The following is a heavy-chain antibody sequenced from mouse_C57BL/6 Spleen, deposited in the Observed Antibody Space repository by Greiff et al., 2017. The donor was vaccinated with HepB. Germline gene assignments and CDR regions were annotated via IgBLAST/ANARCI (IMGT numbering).Heavy chain of an antibody. J-gene: IGHJ1*03. CDR3: ARGEDGSSYFWYFDV. D-gene: IGHD1-1*01. Sequence: VQLQQSGPELVKPGASVKIPCKASGYTFTDYNMDWVKQSHGKSLEWIGDINPNNGGTIYNQKFKGQATLTVDKSSSTAYMELRSLTSEDTAVYYCARGEDGSSYFWYFDVWGTGTTVTVSS. CDR1: GYTFTDYN. CDR2: INPNNGGT. V-gene: IGHV1-18*01.